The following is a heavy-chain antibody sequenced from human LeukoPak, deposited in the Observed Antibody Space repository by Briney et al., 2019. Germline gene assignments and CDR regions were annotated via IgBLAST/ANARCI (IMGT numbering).Heavy chain of an antibody. D-gene: IGHD3-3*01. Sequence: SETLSLTCAVSGDSISTYWWSWVRQPPGKGLEWIGYIYSDGRTDYNPALKSRVTISIDTSKNQFSLKLSSVTAADSALYYCAKLESPYYYAMDVWGQGTTVTVSS. CDR3: AKLESPYYYAMDV. V-gene: IGHV4-4*08. CDR1: GDSISTYW. J-gene: IGHJ6*02. CDR2: IYSDGRT.